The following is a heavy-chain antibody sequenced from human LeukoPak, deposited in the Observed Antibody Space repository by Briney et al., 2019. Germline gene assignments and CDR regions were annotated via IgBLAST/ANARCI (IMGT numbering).Heavy chain of an antibody. CDR2: ISSSSSYI. Sequence: GGSLRLSCAASGFTFSSYSMNWVRQAPGKGLEWVSSISSSSSYIYYADSVKGRFTISRDNAKNSLYLQMNSLRAEDTAVYYCARRRSCSGGSCKRFDYWGQGTLVTVPS. CDR1: GFTFSSYS. V-gene: IGHV3-21*01. D-gene: IGHD2-15*01. J-gene: IGHJ4*02. CDR3: ARRRSCSGGSCKRFDY.